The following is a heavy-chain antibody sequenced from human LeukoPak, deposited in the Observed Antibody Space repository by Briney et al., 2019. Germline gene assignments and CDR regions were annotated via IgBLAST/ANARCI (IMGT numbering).Heavy chain of an antibody. CDR2: IYYSGST. CDR3: ARGDGVYVGYYFDY. CDR1: GGSISSYY. D-gene: IGHD5/OR15-5a*01. Sequence: SETLSLTCTVSGGSISSYYWSWIRQPPGKGLEWIGYIYYSGSTNYNPSLKSRVTISVDTSKNQFSLKLSSVTAADTAVYYCARGDGVYVGYYFDYWGQGTLATVSS. V-gene: IGHV4-59*08. J-gene: IGHJ4*02.